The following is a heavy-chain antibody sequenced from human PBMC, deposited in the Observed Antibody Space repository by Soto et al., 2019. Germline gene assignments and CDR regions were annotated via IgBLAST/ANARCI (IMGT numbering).Heavy chain of an antibody. Sequence: ASVKVSCKASRYISTNHAVQWARQATGQSLEWMGWINVGNGNTKYSQKFQGRVTITRDTSASTAYMELSSLTSEDTAVYYCARAVRDYSGSGDNWFGLWGQGTLVTVSS. V-gene: IGHV1-3*01. CDR1: RYISTNHA. CDR2: INVGNGNT. J-gene: IGHJ5*02. D-gene: IGHD3-10*01. CDR3: ARAVRDYSGSGDNWFGL.